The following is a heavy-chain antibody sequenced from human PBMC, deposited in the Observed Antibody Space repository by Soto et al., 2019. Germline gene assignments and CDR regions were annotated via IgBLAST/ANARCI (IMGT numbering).Heavy chain of an antibody. CDR3: ARGIAGGGKGFNLDY. J-gene: IGHJ4*02. CDR2: INHSGST. D-gene: IGHD2-15*01. Sequence: QVQLQQWGAGLLKPSETLSLTCAVYGGSFSGYYWSWIRQPPGKWLEWIGEINHSGSTNYNPSLKSRVNISVDQSKDPFSLKLRSVTAPDTGVYFWARGIAGGGKGFNLDYLGQGNLVTVSS. V-gene: IGHV4-34*01. CDR1: GGSFSGYY.